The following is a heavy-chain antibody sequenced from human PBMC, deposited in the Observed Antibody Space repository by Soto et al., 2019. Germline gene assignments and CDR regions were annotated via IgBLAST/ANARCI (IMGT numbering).Heavy chain of an antibody. Sequence: QAQLVQSGAEVKKPGASVKVSCKASGYTFTGYDINWVRQATGQGLEWMGWMNPNSGNTGYAQNFQGRVTMTRDNSTTTAYMELTSLMDDDSAVYYCAGEKVGTTGIDFWGQGTLVTVSS. J-gene: IGHJ4*02. CDR1: GYTFTGYD. CDR2: MNPNSGNT. D-gene: IGHD1-26*01. V-gene: IGHV1-8*01. CDR3: AGEKVGTTGIDF.